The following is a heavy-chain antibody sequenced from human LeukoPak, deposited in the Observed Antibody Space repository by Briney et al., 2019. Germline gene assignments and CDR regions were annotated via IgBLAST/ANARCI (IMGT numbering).Heavy chain of an antibody. J-gene: IGHJ4*02. Sequence: GRSLRLSCAASGFTFSSYAMHWVRQAPGKGLGWVAVISYDGSNKYYADSVKGRFTISRDNSKNTLYLQMNSLRAEDTAVYYCAKTWIQLWAPEGFDYWGQGTLVTASS. CDR3: AKTWIQLWAPEGFDY. CDR2: ISYDGSNK. D-gene: IGHD5-18*01. CDR1: GFTFSSYA. V-gene: IGHV3-30*04.